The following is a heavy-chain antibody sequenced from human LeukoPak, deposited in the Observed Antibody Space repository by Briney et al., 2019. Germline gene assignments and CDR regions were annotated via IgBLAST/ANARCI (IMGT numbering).Heavy chain of an antibody. CDR1: GASISSYY. CDR2: IYYSGGT. J-gene: IGHJ4*02. CDR3: ARGGVYFEY. Sequence: PSETLSLTCTVSGASISSYYWSWIRQPPGKGLEWIAYIYYSGGTNYNPSLKSRVTISVDTSKNQFSLKLSSVTAADTAVYYCARGGVYFEYWGQGTLVTVSS. D-gene: IGHD3-16*01. V-gene: IGHV4-59*01.